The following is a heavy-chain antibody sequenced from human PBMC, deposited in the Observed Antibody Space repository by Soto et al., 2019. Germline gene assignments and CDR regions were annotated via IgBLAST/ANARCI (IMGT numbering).Heavy chain of an antibody. CDR1: GFTFSSYA. Sequence: GGSLRLSCAASGFTFSSYAMSWVRQAPGKGLEWVSAISGSGGSTYYAESVKGRFTISRDNSKNTLYLQMNSLRAEDTAVYYCAKWSYYYDSSGYYLTRLWDAFDIWGQGTMVTVSS. J-gene: IGHJ3*02. V-gene: IGHV3-23*01. CDR3: AKWSYYYDSSGYYLTRLWDAFDI. CDR2: ISGSGGST. D-gene: IGHD3-22*01.